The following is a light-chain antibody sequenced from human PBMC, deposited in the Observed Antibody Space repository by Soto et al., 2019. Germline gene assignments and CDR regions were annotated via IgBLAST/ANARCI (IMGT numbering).Light chain of an antibody. V-gene: IGLV1-44*01. J-gene: IGLJ2*01. CDR3: AAWDDSLNGVV. CDR1: SSNIRTNT. Sequence: QSVLTQPPSASGTPGQRVTISCSGSSSNIRTNTINWYRQLPGTAPKLLIYYNNQRPSGVPDRFSGSKSGTSASLAISGLQSEDEADYYCAAWDDSLNGVVFGGGTKLTVL. CDR2: YNN.